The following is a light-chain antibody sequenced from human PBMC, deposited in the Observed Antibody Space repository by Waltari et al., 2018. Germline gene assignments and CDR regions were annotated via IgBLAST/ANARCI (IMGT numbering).Light chain of an antibody. V-gene: IGKV1-12*01. Sequence: DIQMTQSPSSVSASVGDSITITCRASQDINKWLAWYQQKPGKAPELLIYAASTLQGGVSSRFSGSGYGTDFTLTITSLQPEDFATYYCQQANSFLPGTFGQGTRLEI. CDR1: QDINKW. CDR2: AAS. CDR3: QQANSFLPGT. J-gene: IGKJ5*01.